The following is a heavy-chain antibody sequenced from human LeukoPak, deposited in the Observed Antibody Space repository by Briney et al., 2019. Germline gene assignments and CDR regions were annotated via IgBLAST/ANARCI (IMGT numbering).Heavy chain of an antibody. J-gene: IGHJ6*03. CDR1: GYTFTGYY. CDR3: ARGDYGYYYYYMDV. CDR2: IIPIFGTA. Sequence: SVKVSCKASGYTFTGYYMHWVRQAPGQGLEWMGGIIPIFGTANYAQKFQGRVTITADKSTSTAYMELSSLRSEDTAVYYCARGDYGYYYYYMDVWGKGTTVTVSS. V-gene: IGHV1-69*06. D-gene: IGHD4-17*01.